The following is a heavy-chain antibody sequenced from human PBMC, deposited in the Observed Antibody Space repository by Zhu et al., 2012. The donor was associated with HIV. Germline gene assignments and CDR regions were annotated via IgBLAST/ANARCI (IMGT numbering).Heavy chain of an antibody. CDR1: GGSISRSNYY. V-gene: IGHV4-39*01. CDR2: IYYSGST. Sequence: QVQLQESGPGLVKSSETLSLIRTVSGGSISRSNYYWGWIRQPPGKGLEWIGSIYYSGSTFYNPSLKSRVTISMDTSKNQFSLMPTSVTAADTAIYYCARHRFFKQQLIKRWYYFDYWGPETGHRLL. J-gene: IGHJ4*02. D-gene: IGHD6-13*01. CDR3: ARHRFFKQQLIKRWYYFDY.